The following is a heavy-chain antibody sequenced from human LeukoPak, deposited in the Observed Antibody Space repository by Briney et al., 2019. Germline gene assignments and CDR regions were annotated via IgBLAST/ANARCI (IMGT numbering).Heavy chain of an antibody. CDR2: ISSSSSYI. Sequence: GGSLRLSCAASGFTFSSYSMNWVRQAPGKGLEWVSSISSSSSYIYYADSVKGRFTISRDNAKNSLYLQMNSLRAEDTAVYYCARGANSNGWYYYYHYGMDVWGQGTTVTVSS. CDR3: ARGANSNGWYYYYHYGMDV. CDR1: GFTFSSYS. D-gene: IGHD6-19*01. V-gene: IGHV3-21*01. J-gene: IGHJ6*02.